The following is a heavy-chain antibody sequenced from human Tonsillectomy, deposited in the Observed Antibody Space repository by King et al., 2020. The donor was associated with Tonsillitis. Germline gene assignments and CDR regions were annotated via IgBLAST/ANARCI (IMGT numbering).Heavy chain of an antibody. CDR2: IYSDGSST. CDR3: AKTLTVTGDY. V-gene: IGHV3-23*03. J-gene: IGHJ4*02. CDR1: GFTFSSYA. D-gene: IGHD4-17*01. Sequence: VQLVESGGGLVQPGGSLRLSCAASGFTFSSYAMSWVRQAPGKGLEWVSVIYSDGSSTYYADSVKGRFTISRDNSKNTLYLQMNSLQAEDTAVYYCAKTLTVTGDYWGQGTLVTVSS.